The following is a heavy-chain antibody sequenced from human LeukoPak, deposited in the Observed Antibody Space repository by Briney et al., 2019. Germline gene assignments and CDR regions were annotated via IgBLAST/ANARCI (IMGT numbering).Heavy chain of an antibody. J-gene: IGHJ5*02. D-gene: IGHD1-26*01. Sequence: PSETLSLTCAVYGGSFSGYYWSWIRQPPGKGLEWIGEINHSGSTNYNPSLKSRVTISVDTSKNQFSLKLSSVTAADTAVYYCARVGARRSTPWGQGTLVTVSS. V-gene: IGHV4-34*01. CDR1: GGSFSGYY. CDR2: INHSGST. CDR3: ARVGARRSTP.